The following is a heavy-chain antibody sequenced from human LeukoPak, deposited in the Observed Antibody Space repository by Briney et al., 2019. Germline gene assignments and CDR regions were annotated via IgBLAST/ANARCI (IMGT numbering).Heavy chain of an antibody. CDR2: IFPRTSEV. CDR1: GNTFGTYW. D-gene: IGHD3-10*01. J-gene: IGHJ5*02. CDR3: ARHTGRPQAGWFDP. Sequence: GESLKISCKDVGNTFGTYWVGWVRQMPGKGLEYMGIIFPRTSEVRYGPAFQGQVTISADKSLSTAYLQWAGLKASDTAMYYCARHTGRPQAGWFDPWGQGTLVTVSA. V-gene: IGHV5-51*01.